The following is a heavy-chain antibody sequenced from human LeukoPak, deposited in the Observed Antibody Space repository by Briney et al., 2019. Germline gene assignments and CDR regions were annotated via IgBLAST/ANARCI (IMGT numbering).Heavy chain of an antibody. CDR3: ATSSGLTTHDAFDI. V-gene: IGHV1-8*01. D-gene: IGHD3/OR15-3a*01. J-gene: IGHJ3*02. CDR1: GYTFTDYD. Sequence: ASVKVSCKAYGYTFTDYDLNWVRQASGQGLEWMGWMNPDTEITDYAQKFQGRVTMTRDTSISTAYMELSGLTSEDTAVYFCATSSGLTTHDAFDIWGQGTMVTVFS. CDR2: MNPDTEIT.